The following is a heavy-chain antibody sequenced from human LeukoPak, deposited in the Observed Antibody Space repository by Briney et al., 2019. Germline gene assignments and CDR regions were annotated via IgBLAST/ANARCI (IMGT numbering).Heavy chain of an antibody. Sequence: SETLSLTCAVYGGSFSGYYWSWIRQPPGKGLEWIGEINHSGSTNYNPSLKSRVTISVDTSKNQFPLKLSSVTAADTAVYYCAREGGIVVVPAAPNAFDIWGQGTMVTVSS. D-gene: IGHD2-2*01. V-gene: IGHV4-34*01. CDR3: AREGGIVVVPAAPNAFDI. J-gene: IGHJ3*02. CDR1: GGSFSGYY. CDR2: INHSGST.